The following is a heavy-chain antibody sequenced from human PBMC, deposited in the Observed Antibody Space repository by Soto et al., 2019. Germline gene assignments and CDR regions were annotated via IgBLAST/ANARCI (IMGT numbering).Heavy chain of an antibody. V-gene: IGHV4-4*02. CDR2: IYHSGST. CDR3: ARDPGLRYCSGGSCYSGAFDI. J-gene: IGHJ3*02. Sequence: QVQLQESGPGLVKPSGTLSLTCAVSSGSISSSNWWSWVRQPPGKGLEWIGEIYHSGSTNYNPSLKSRVTISVDKSKNQFSLKLSSVTAADTAVYYCARDPGLRYCSGGSCYSGAFDIWGQGTMVTVSS. CDR1: SGSISSSNW. D-gene: IGHD2-15*01.